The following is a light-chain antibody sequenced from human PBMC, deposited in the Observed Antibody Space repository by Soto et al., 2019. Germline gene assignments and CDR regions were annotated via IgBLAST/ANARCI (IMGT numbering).Light chain of an antibody. CDR1: QDISNY. V-gene: IGKV1-27*01. J-gene: IGKJ4*01. Sequence: IQMTQSPSSLSAPVGDRVTITCRASQDISNYLAWYQQKPGKVPKLLIYGASTLQSGVPSRFSGSGSGTDFTLTISSLQPEDVATYYCQNYNSAPLTFGGGTKVDIK. CDR2: GAS. CDR3: QNYNSAPLT.